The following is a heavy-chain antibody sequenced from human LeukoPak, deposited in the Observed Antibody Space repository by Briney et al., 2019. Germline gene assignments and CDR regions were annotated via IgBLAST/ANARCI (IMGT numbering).Heavy chain of an antibody. CDR3: ARGLAAAGKFDP. Sequence: ASVKASCKASGYTFTSFAIDWVRQVDGGVIEWMGWMNPNSGNTGYAQKFQGRVTMTTNTSTSTAYMELSSLRSEDTAVYYCARGLAAAGKFDPWGQGTLVTVPS. D-gene: IGHD6-13*01. J-gene: IGHJ5*02. CDR1: GYTFTSFA. V-gene: IGHV1-8*01. CDR2: MNPNSGNT.